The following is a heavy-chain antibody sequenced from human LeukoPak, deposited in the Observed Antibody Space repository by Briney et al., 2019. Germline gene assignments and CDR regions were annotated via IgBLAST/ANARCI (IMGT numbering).Heavy chain of an antibody. CDR1: GFTFSSYA. CDR3: ARDPFPRVDSSPGWFDP. J-gene: IGHJ5*02. D-gene: IGHD6-13*01. Sequence: GGSLRLSCAASGFTFSSYAMSWVRQAPGKGLEWLSYISSTSGIIYYADSVKGRFTISRDNAKNSLYLQMNSLRAEDTAVYYCARDPFPRVDSSPGWFDPWGQGTLVTVSS. CDR2: ISSTSGII. V-gene: IGHV3-48*01.